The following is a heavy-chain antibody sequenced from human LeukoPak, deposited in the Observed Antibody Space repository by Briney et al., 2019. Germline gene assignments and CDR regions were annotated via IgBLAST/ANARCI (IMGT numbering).Heavy chain of an antibody. Sequence: SVKVSCKASGGTFSMYAITWGRQAPGQGLEWMGRVIPRLAIANYAQKFQGRVTLTADKSTTTAYMELSSLRSEDTAMYYCARVPHVDHYGSDRYSAPFDFWGQGTLVTVSS. CDR3: ARVPHVDHYGSDRYSAPFDF. D-gene: IGHD3-10*01. V-gene: IGHV1-69*04. J-gene: IGHJ4*02. CDR2: VIPRLAIA. CDR1: GGTFSMYA.